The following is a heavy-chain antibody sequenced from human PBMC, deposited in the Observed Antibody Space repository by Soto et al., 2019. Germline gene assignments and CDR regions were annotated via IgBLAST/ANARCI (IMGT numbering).Heavy chain of an antibody. Sequence: GGSLRLSCAASGFTFSSYGMHWVRQAPGKGLEWVAVIWYDGSNKYYADSVKGRFTISRDNSKNTLYLQMNSLRAEDTAVYYCARDYDDSSPYYFDYWGQGTLVAVSS. D-gene: IGHD6-6*01. V-gene: IGHV3-33*01. CDR1: GFTFSSYG. CDR3: ARDYDDSSPYYFDY. CDR2: IWYDGSNK. J-gene: IGHJ4*02.